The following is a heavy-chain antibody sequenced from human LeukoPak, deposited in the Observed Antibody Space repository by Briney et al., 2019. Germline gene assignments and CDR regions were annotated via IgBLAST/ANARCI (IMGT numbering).Heavy chain of an antibody. D-gene: IGHD1-26*01. J-gene: IGHJ4*02. CDR2: ISSSGSTI. V-gene: IGHV3-48*03. CDR1: GFTFSSYE. Sequence: GGSLRLSCAASGFTFSSYEMNWVRQAPGKGLEWVSYISSSGSTIYYADSVKGRFTISRDNAKNSLYLQMNSLRAEDTAVYYCAKNGVGATMRIYYFDYWGQGTLVTVSS. CDR3: AKNGVGATMRIYYFDY.